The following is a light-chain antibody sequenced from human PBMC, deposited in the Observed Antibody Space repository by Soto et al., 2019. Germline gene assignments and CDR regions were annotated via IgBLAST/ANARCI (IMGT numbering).Light chain of an antibody. Sequence: QSVLTQPPSVSGVPGQRVTIACTGSSSNIGAGYDVHWYQQLPGKAPKLLVYGNTDRPSGVPDRFSGSKSGTSASLAITGLQTEDESDYYCQSYDTSLRDVFGTGTKLTVL. CDR1: SSNIGAGYD. V-gene: IGLV1-40*01. CDR2: GNT. CDR3: QSYDTSLRDV. J-gene: IGLJ1*01.